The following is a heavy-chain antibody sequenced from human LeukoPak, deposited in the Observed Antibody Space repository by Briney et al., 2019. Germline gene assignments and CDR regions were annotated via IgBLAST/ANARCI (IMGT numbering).Heavy chain of an antibody. J-gene: IGHJ3*02. CDR1: GFTFGDYV. CDR2: IRSKAYGRTT. Sequence: GGSLTLSCTASGFTFGDYVMRWVRHAPGEGLEWVGFIRSKAYGRTTEYAASGKGRFTISRDDSKSIAYLQMNSLKTEDTAEYYCTRDSDDILTGPAHDAFDIWGQGTMVTVSS. V-gene: IGHV3-49*04. D-gene: IGHD3-9*01. CDR3: TRDSDDILTGPAHDAFDI.